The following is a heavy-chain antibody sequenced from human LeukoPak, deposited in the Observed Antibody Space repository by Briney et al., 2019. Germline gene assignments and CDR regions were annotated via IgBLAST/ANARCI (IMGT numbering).Heavy chain of an antibody. CDR2: INHSGST. J-gene: IGHJ4*02. V-gene: IGHV4-34*01. CDR3: AREGPHGSGIYYNPLDY. D-gene: IGHD3-10*01. CDR1: GGSFSSYY. Sequence: SETLSLTCAVYGGSFSSYYWSWIRQPPGKGLEWIGEINHSGSTNYNPSLKSRVTISVDTSKNQFSLKLSSVTAADTALYYCAREGPHGSGIYYNPLDYWGQGALVIVSS.